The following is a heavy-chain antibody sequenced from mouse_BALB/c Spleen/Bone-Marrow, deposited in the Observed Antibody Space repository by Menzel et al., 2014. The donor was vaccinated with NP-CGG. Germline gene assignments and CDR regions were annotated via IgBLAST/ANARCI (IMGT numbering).Heavy chain of an antibody. CDR1: GFSLTSYG. D-gene: IGHD2-14*01. J-gene: IGHJ4*01. V-gene: IGHV2-9*02. CDR2: IWASGST. Sequence: VQLVESGPGLVAPSQSLSITCTVSGFSLTSYGVHWVRQPPGKGLEWLGVIWASGSTNYISALMSRLSITKDNSKSQVFLKMNSLQTDDTAMYYCFSYYRYADYAMDYWGQGASVTVSS. CDR3: FSYYRYADYAMDY.